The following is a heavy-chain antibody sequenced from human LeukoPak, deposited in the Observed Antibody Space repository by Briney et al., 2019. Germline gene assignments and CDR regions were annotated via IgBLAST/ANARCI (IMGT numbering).Heavy chain of an antibody. Sequence: QPGGSLRLSCAASGFTVSSNYMSWVRQAPGKGLELVSVIYSGGSTYYADSVKGRFTISRDNSKNTLYLQMNSLRAEDTAVYYCARDRTDFWSGYLYGMDVWGQGTTVTVSS. D-gene: IGHD3-3*01. V-gene: IGHV3-66*02. J-gene: IGHJ6*02. CDR1: GFTVSSNY. CDR2: IYSGGST. CDR3: ARDRTDFWSGYLYGMDV.